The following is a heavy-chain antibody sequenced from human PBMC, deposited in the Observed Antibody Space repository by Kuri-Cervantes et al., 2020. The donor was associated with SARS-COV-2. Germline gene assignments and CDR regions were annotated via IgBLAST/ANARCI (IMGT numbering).Heavy chain of an antibody. CDR3: ARDSGWLYTRGPGFDS. Sequence: SETLSLTCRVFTSDPSCSWIRHPPGKGPEWIGFISYSGSTTYNPSLRSRIAISVYTSKNQFSLKLNSVTAAKTALYYCARDSGWLYTRGPGFDSWGRGTLVTVSS. D-gene: IGHD3-22*01. J-gene: IGHJ4*02. CDR1: TSDPS. CDR2: ISYSGST. V-gene: IGHV4-59*11.